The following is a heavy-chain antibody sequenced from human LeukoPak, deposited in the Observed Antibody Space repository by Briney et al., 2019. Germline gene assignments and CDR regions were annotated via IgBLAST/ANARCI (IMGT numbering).Heavy chain of an antibody. CDR3: ARVLHVVVAVTDNWFDP. D-gene: IGHD2-15*01. Sequence: SVKVSCKASGGTFSNYAVSWVRQAPGQGLEWMGGIIPVFEKPNYARKFQDRVTITADESTATAYMELSSLRSEDTAVYYCARVLHVVVAVTDNWFDPWGQGTLVTVSS. CDR1: GGTFSNYA. V-gene: IGHV1-69*13. CDR2: IIPVFEKP. J-gene: IGHJ5*02.